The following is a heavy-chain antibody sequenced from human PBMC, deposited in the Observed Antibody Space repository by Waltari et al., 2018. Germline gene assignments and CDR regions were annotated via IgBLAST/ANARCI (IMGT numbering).Heavy chain of an antibody. D-gene: IGHD5-12*01. V-gene: IGHV4-38-2*02. CDR3: ARDRSGYDYCFDP. Sequence: QVQLQESGPGLVKPSATLSLTCAVSGYSISSGYYWGRIRQPPGKGLEWIGSIYHSGSTYYNPSLKSRVTISVDTSKNQFSLKLSSVTAADTAVYYCARDRSGYDYCFDPWGQGTLVTVSS. J-gene: IGHJ5*02. CDR1: GYSISSGYY. CDR2: IYHSGST.